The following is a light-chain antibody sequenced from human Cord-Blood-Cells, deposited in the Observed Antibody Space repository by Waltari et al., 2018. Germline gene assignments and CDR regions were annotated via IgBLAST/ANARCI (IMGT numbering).Light chain of an antibody. CDR1: VLAKKY. CDR3: YSAADNNMGV. J-gene: IGLJ3*02. Sequence: SYELTQPSSVSVSPGQTARITCSGDVLAKKYARWFQQKPGQAPVLVIYNDSGRPSGIPERFAGSSSGTTVTLTISGAQVEDEADYYCYSAADNNMGVFGGGTKLTVL. V-gene: IGLV3-27*01. CDR2: NDS.